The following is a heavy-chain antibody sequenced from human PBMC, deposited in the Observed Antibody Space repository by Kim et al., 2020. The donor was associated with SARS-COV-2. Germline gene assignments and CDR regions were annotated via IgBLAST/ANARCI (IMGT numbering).Heavy chain of an antibody. CDR2: ISYDGSNK. D-gene: IGHD3-16*02. CDR1: GFTFSSYA. J-gene: IGHJ6*02. Sequence: GGSLRLSCAASGFTFSSYAMHWVRQAPGKGLEWVAVISYDGSNKYYVDSVKGRFTISRDNSKNTLYLQMNSLRAEDTAVYYCARDPMITFGGVIAIGYYYYGMDVWGQGTTVTVSS. CDR3: ARDPMITFGGVIAIGYYYYGMDV. V-gene: IGHV3-30*04.